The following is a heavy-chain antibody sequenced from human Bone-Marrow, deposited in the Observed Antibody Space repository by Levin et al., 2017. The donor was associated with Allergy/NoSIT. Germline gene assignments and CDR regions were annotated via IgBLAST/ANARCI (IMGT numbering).Heavy chain of an antibody. CDR1: GYTFTSHD. CDR3: ARGAGTGGRDWFDP. D-gene: IGHD3-10*01. J-gene: IGHJ5*02. V-gene: IGHV1-8*01. Sequence: ASVKVSCKASGYTFTSHDINWVRQATGQGLEWMGWMNSNTGNTGYAQKFQGRVTMTRDTSISTAYMELSGLRSEDTAVYYCARGAGTGGRDWFDPWGQGTLVTVSS. CDR2: MNSNTGNT.